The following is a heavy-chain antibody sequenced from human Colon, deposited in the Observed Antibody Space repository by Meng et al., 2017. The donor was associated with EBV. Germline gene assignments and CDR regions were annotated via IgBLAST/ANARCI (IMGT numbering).Heavy chain of an antibody. J-gene: IGHJ4*02. Sequence: RRREGALGVWKTSEALSLTCSVSGGPVMRTGTCGGWIRQPPGKGLEWIGSKCHADDTYYNPSLMGRVTISVDTSKNQVSLKLTSVTAADTSIYYCARHTFSGNPGGIDSWGQGILVTVSS. CDR3: ARHTFSGNPGGIDS. CDR1: GGPVMRTGTC. V-gene: IGHV4-39*01. CDR2: KCHADDT. D-gene: IGHD4-23*01.